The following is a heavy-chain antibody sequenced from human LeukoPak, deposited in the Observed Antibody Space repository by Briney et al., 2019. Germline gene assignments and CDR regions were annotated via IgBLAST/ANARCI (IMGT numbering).Heavy chain of an antibody. J-gene: IGHJ4*02. V-gene: IGHV3-66*01. D-gene: IGHD3-22*01. CDR1: GFTVSSNY. CDR2: IYTGGST. Sequence: GGSLRLSCAVSGFTVSSNYMSWVRRAPGKGLEWVSIIYTGGSTFYADSVKGRFIISRDNSKNTLYLQMNSLRAEDTAVYYCAKDLGVVVIRSGFDYWGQGTLVTVSS. CDR3: AKDLGVVVIRSGFDY.